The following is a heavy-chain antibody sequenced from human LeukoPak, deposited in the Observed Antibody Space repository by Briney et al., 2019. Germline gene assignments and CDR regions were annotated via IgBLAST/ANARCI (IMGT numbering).Heavy chain of an antibody. CDR1: GGSISSSSYY. J-gene: IGHJ4*02. V-gene: IGHV4-39*07. Sequence: PSETLSLTCTGSGGSISSSSYYWGWIRQPPGKGLEWIGSIYYSGSTYYNPSLKSRVTISEDTSKNQFSLKLSSVTAADTAVYYCARADSSGYVSSDCWGQGTLVTVSS. CDR2: IYYSGST. CDR3: ARADSSGYVSSDC. D-gene: IGHD3-22*01.